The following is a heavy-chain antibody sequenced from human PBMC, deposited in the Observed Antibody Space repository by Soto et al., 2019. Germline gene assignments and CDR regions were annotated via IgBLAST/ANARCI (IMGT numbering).Heavy chain of an antibody. V-gene: IGHV3-48*02. J-gene: IGHJ6*02. CDR2: ISSSSSTI. D-gene: IGHD3-22*01. CDR1: GFTFSSYS. CDR3: ARVDRRIVVVYGMDV. Sequence: GGSLRLSCAASGFTFSSYSMNWVRQAPGKGLEWVSYISSSSSTIYYADSVKGRFTISRDNAKNSLYLQMNSLRDEDTAVYYCARVDRRIVVVYGMDVWGQGTTVTVS.